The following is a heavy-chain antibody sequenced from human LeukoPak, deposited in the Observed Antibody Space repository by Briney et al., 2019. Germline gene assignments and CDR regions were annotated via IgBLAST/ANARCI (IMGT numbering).Heavy chain of an antibody. CDR2: IYYSGNT. J-gene: IGHJ4*02. Sequence: PSETLSLTCTVSGVSISSSNSYWGWIRQPPGKGLEWIGSIYYSGNTYHNPSLKSQVSISIHTSKNPFSLKLTCVTAADAAVYYCARQTGSGLFILPGGQGTLVTVSS. CDR1: GVSISSSNSY. V-gene: IGHV4-39*01. CDR3: ARQTGSGLFILP. D-gene: IGHD3/OR15-3a*01.